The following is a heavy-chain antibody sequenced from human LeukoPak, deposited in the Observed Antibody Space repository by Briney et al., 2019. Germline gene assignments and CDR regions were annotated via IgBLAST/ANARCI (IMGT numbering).Heavy chain of an antibody. CDR2: IYYSGST. V-gene: IGHV4-31*03. CDR3: ARDDVDSGVP. J-gene: IGHJ5*02. CDR1: GGSLSSGAYY. Sequence: SETLSLTCTVSGGSLSSGAYYWSWIRQHPGRGLEWIGFIYYSGSTYYNPSLKSRVTISVDTSKNQFSLNLSSVTAADTAVYYCARDDVDSGVPWGQGTLVSVSA. D-gene: IGHD4-17*01.